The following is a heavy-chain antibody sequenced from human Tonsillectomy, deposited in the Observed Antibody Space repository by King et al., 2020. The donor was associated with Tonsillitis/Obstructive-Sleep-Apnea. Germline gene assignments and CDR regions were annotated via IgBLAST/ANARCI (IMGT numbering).Heavy chain of an antibody. J-gene: IGHJ4*02. CDR2: ISSSSSYT. V-gene: IGHV3-11*05. Sequence: VQLVESGGGLVKPGGSLRLSCAASGFTFSDYHMSWIRQTPGKGLEWVSYISSSSSYTKYADSVKGRFTISRDNAKNSLYLQMNSLRAEDTAVYYCAREGYQYCSCGYCSYYFDYWGQGTLVTVSA. CDR1: GFTFSDYH. CDR3: AREGYQYCSCGYCSYYFDY. D-gene: IGHD2-15*01.